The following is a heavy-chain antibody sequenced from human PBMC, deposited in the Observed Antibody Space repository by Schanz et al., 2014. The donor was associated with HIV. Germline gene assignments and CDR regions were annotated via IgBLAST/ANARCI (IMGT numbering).Heavy chain of an antibody. CDR3: ARDDVLDSLAS. Sequence: QVQLVQSGAEVKKPGSSVKVSCTASGDGFTTHTISWLRQAPGHALEWMGGIIPIFGAAKNAPKFQGRVTITADESTSTAYMELTGLNPEDTAIYYCARDDVLDSLASWGQGTLVTVSS. D-gene: IGHD2-21*01. CDR1: GDGFTTHT. J-gene: IGHJ5*02. CDR2: IIPIFGAA. V-gene: IGHV1-69*01.